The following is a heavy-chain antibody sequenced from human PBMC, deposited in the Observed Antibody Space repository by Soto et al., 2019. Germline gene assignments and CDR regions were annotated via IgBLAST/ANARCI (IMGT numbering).Heavy chain of an antibody. CDR2: IYPPDSDS. V-gene: IGHV5-51*01. Sequence: PAESLKISCKGSGSSFTSYWNGWVRQMPWKGLEWKGIIYPPDSDSRYSPSFQGQVTISADKSISTAYLQWGSLKASDTAMDYCARDPHYYGMDVWGQGTTVTVSS. J-gene: IGHJ6*02. CDR3: ARDPHYYGMDV. CDR1: GSSFTSYW.